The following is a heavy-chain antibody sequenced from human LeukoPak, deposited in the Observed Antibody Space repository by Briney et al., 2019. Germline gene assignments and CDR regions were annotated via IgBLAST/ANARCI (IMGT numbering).Heavy chain of an antibody. V-gene: IGHV1-2*02. CDR3: ARDHYSSSWFDY. CDR2: INPNSGGT. CDR1: GYTFTGYY. D-gene: IGHD6-13*01. J-gene: IGHJ4*02. Sequence: GASVKVSCKASGYTFTGYYMHWVRQAPGQGLEWMGWINPNSGGTNYAQKFQGRVTMTRDTSITTAYMELSRLRSDDTAVYYCARDHYSSSWFDYWGQGTLVTVSS.